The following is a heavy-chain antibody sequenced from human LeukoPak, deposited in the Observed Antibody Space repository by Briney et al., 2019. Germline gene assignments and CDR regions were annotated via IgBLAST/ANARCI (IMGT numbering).Heavy chain of an antibody. J-gene: IGHJ5*02. Sequence: ASVKVSCKASGYTVTSYYMHWVRQAPGQGLEWMGIINLSGGSTSYAQKFQGRVTMTRDTSTSTVYMELSSLRSEDTAVYYCARDLTYCSSPSCYPHWFDPWGQGTLVTVSS. D-gene: IGHD2-2*01. CDR2: INLSGGST. V-gene: IGHV1-46*01. CDR1: GYTVTSYY. CDR3: ARDLTYCSSPSCYPHWFDP.